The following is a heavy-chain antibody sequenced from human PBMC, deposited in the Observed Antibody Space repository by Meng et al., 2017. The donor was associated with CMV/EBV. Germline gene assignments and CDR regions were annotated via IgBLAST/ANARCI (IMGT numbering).Heavy chain of an antibody. CDR2: IYSGGST. V-gene: IGHV3-53*01. D-gene: IGHD6-19*01. J-gene: IGHJ4*02. CDR3: ARDGVAGIDY. CDR1: GFTVSSNY. Sequence: GESLKISCAASGFTVSSNYMSWVRQALGKGLEWVSVIYSGGSTYYADSVKGRFTISRDNSKHTLYLQMNSLRAEDTAVYYCARDGVAGIDYWGQGTLVTVSS.